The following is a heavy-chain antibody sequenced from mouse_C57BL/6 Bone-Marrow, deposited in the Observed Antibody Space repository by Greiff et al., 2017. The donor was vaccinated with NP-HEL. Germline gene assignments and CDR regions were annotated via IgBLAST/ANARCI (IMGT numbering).Heavy chain of an antibody. CDR1: GFTFSDYY. D-gene: IGHD4-1*01. CDR3: ARDRGAGTRYFDV. CDR2: INYDGSST. V-gene: IGHV5-16*01. J-gene: IGHJ1*03. Sequence: EVQLVESEGGLVQPGSSMKLSCTASGFTFSDYYMAWVRQVPEKGLEWVANINYDGSSTYYLDSLKSRFIISRDNAKNILYLQMSSLKSEDTATYYCARDRGAGTRYFDVWGTGTTVTVSS.